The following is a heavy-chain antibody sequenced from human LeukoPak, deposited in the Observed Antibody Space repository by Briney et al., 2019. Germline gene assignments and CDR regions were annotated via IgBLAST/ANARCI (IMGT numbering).Heavy chain of an antibody. D-gene: IGHD6-19*01. Sequence: GGSLRLSCAASGFTFSSYAMSWVRQAPGKGLEWVSAISGSGGSTYYADSVKGRFTISRDNSKNTLYLQMNSLRAEDTAVYYCAKGRVGGKGRHLSNGWYYFDYWGQGTLVTVSS. CDR3: AKGRVGGKGRHLSNGWYYFDY. V-gene: IGHV3-23*01. J-gene: IGHJ4*02. CDR1: GFTFSSYA. CDR2: ISGSGGST.